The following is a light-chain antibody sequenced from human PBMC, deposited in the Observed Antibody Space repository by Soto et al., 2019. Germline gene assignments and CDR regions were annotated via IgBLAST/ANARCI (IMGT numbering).Light chain of an antibody. V-gene: IGKV1-33*01. CDR1: QDITNY. CDR3: QHYGDFPFT. J-gene: IGKJ3*01. CDR2: GAS. Sequence: DIQMTQSPSSLSASVGDRVTITCQASQDITNYLSWYQQKPGKAPKLLIYGASNLQTGFPSRFSGGGSGTDFTLTIRGQQPEDIATYYCQHYGDFPFTFGPGNKVEI.